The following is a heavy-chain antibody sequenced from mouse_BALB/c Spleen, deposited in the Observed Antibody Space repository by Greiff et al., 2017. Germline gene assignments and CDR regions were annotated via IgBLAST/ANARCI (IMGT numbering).Heavy chain of an antibody. CDR1: GFTFSSYA. Sequence: EVQRVESGGGLVKPGGSLKLSCAASGFTFSSYAMSWVRQTPEKRLEWVASISSGGSTYYPDSVKGRFTISRDNARNILYLQMSSLRSEDTAMYYCARGSSGPWFAYWGQGTLVTVSA. V-gene: IGHV5-6-5*01. CDR3: ARGSSGPWFAY. CDR2: ISSGGST. D-gene: IGHD1-1*01. J-gene: IGHJ3*01.